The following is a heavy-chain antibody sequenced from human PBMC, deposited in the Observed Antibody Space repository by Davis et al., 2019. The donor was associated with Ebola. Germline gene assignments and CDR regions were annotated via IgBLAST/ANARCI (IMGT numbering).Heavy chain of an antibody. V-gene: IGHV1-46*01. CDR2: INPSGGST. CDR1: GYTFTSYY. CDR3: AKDLGDFYWGFIDY. D-gene: IGHD7-27*01. J-gene: IGHJ4*02. Sequence: AASVKVSCKASGYTFTSYYMHWVRQAPGQGLEWMGIINPSGGSTSYAQKFQGRVTMTRDTSTSTVYMELSSLRTEDTALYYCAKDLGDFYWGFIDYWGQGTLVTVSS.